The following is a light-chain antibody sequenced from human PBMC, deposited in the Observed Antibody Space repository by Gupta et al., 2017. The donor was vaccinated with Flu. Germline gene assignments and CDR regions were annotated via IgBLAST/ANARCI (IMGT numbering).Light chain of an antibody. CDR3: QQSYSTPRGT. J-gene: IGKJ2*01. CDR2: AAS. V-gene: IGKV1-39*01. CDR1: QSISSY. Sequence: SSLSASVGDRVTITCRASQSISSYLNWYQQKPGKAPKLLIYAASSLQSGVPSRFSGSGSGTDFTLTISSLQPEDFATYYCQQSYSTPRGTFGQGTKLEIK.